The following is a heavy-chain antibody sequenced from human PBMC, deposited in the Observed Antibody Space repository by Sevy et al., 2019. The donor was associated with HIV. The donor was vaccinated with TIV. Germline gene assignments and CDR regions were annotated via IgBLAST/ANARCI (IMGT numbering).Heavy chain of an antibody. V-gene: IGHV1-24*01. CDR2: FDPEDGET. CDR3: AATKDYYENSGSPFDY. Sequence: ASVKVSCKVYGHTLNRLGIHWVRQAPGKGLEWMGSFDPEDGETFQAQKFQGRVTMTDDTSTDTAYMEPSSMRAEDTAVYYCAATKDYYENSGSPFDYWGQGTLVTVSS. CDR1: GHTLNRLG. D-gene: IGHD3-22*01. J-gene: IGHJ4*02.